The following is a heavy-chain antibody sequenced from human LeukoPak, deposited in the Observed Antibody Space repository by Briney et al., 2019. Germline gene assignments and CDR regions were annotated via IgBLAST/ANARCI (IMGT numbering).Heavy chain of an antibody. CDR2: ISANNDDT. CDR1: GYTFTSYG. V-gene: IGHV1-18*01. D-gene: IGHD2-15*01. J-gene: IGHJ5*02. Sequence: ASVKVSCKASGYTFTSYGISWVRQAPGQGLEWIEWISANNDDTRYAQNFQGRVTMTADASTTVYMELSGLKSDDTAVYYCARDFYSSGGTWSDCFDPWGQGTVVTVSS. CDR3: ARDFYSSGGTWSDCFDP.